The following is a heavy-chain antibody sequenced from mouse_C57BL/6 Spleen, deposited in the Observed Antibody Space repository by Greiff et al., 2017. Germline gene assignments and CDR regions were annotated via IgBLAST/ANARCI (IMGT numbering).Heavy chain of an antibody. V-gene: IGHV5-16*01. Sequence: EVMLVESEGGLVQPGSSMKLSCTASGFTFSDYYMAWVRQVPEKGLEWVANINYDGSSTYYLDSLKSRFIISRDNAKNILYLQMSSLKSEDTATYYCARDQERDYWGQGTTLTVSS. J-gene: IGHJ2*01. CDR3: ARDQERDY. D-gene: IGHD3-2*02. CDR2: INYDGSST. CDR1: GFTFSDYY.